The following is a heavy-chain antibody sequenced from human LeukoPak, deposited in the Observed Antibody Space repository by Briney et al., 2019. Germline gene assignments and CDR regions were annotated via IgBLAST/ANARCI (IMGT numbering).Heavy chain of an antibody. Sequence: GGSLRLSCAASGFTFSSYGMHWVRQAPGKGLEWVAVISYDGSNKYYADSVKGRFTISRDNSKNTLYLQMNSLRAEDTAVYYCARVRDIVVVPAPYYYYYGMDVWGQGTTVTVSS. V-gene: IGHV3-30*19. CDR1: GFTFSSYG. CDR3: ARVRDIVVVPAPYYYYYGMDV. CDR2: ISYDGSNK. J-gene: IGHJ6*02. D-gene: IGHD2-2*01.